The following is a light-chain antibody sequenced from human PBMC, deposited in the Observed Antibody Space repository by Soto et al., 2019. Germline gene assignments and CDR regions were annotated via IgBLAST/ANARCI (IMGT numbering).Light chain of an antibody. CDR2: KAS. CDR1: QSISSW. CDR3: QQYNSYSPKT. V-gene: IGKV1-5*03. Sequence: DIQMIQAASTLSASVGDRVTITCRASQSISSWLAWYQQKPGKAPKLLIYKASSLESGVPSRFSGSGSGTEFTLTISSLQPDDFATYYCQQYNSYSPKTFGQGTKVDSK. J-gene: IGKJ1*01.